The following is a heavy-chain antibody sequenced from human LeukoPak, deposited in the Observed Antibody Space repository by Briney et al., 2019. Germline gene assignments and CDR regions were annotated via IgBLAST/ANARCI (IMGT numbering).Heavy chain of an antibody. D-gene: IGHD4-17*01. J-gene: IGHJ6*04. CDR3: ARRRFAYGDYVLDV. Sequence: GESLKISCKGSGYSFTSYWIGLVRQMPGKGLELRGIIYPGDSDTRYSPSFQGQVTISADKSISTAYLQWSSLKASDTAMYYCARRRFAYGDYVLDVWGKGTTVTVSS. CDR2: IYPGDSDT. CDR1: GYSFTSYW. V-gene: IGHV5-51*01.